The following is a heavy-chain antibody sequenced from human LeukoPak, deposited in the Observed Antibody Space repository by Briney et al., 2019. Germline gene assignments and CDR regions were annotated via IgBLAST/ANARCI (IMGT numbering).Heavy chain of an antibody. CDR1: GFTFGDYA. Sequence: PGGSLRLSCTASGFTFGDYAMSWVCQAPGKGLEWVGFIRSKAYGGTTEYAASVKGRFTISRDDSKSIAYLQMNSLKTEDTAVYYCARFGEDYYYGMDVWGQGTTVTVSS. CDR3: ARFGEDYYYGMDV. CDR2: IRSKAYGGTT. V-gene: IGHV3-49*04. D-gene: IGHD3-10*01. J-gene: IGHJ6*02.